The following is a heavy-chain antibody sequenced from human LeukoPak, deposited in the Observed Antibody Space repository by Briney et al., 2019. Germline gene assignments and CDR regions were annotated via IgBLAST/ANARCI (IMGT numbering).Heavy chain of an antibody. CDR3: ARGRNTERQFYFDY. CDR2: ITGSGGST. J-gene: IGHJ4*02. D-gene: IGHD5-18*01. Sequence: GGSLRLSCAASGFTFSSSGMGWVRQAPGKGLECVSPITGSGGSTSCTDSVKGRFTISRDNSKNTLYLQMNSLRAEDTAVYYCARGRNTERQFYFDYWGQGTLVTVAS. CDR1: GFTFSSSG. V-gene: IGHV3-23*01.